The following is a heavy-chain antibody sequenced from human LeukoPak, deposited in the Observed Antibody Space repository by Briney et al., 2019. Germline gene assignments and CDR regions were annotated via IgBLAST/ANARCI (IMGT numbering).Heavy chain of an antibody. CDR2: IYYSGST. V-gene: IGHV4-39*01. J-gene: IGHJ4*02. Sequence: PSETLSLTCTVSGGSISSSSYYWGWIRQPPGKGLEWIGSIYYSGSTYYNPSLKSRVTIPVDTSKNQFSLKLSSVTAADTAVYYCAREAEEYCSGGSCYPIKYWGQGTLVTVSS. D-gene: IGHD2-15*01. CDR1: GGSISSSSYY. CDR3: AREAEEYCSGGSCYPIKY.